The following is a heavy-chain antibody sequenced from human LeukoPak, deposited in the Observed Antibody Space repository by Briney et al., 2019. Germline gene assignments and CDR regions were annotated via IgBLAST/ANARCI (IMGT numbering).Heavy chain of an antibody. Sequence: PAETLSLTCTVSGGSISTYYWSWIRRPPGKGMEWIGFIYYTGSTNYNPSLKSRVTISVDTSKNQFSLKLSSVTAADTAVYYCARVGTYGSGSYLSWLDYWGQGTRVTVSS. V-gene: IGHV4-59*01. CDR3: ARVGTYGSGSYLSWLDY. CDR2: IYYTGST. D-gene: IGHD3-10*01. CDR1: GGSISTYY. J-gene: IGHJ4*02.